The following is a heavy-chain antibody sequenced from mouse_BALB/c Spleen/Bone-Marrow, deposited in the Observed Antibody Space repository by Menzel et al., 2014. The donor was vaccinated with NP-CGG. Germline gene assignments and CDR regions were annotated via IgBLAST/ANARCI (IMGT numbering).Heavy chain of an antibody. V-gene: IGHV4-1*02. CDR3: ARQGYYGRSDY. CDR1: GFDFXRYW. CDR2: INPDSSTI. Sequence: DVMLVESGGGLVQPGGSLKLSCAASGFDFXRYWMSWVRQAPGKGLEWIGEINPDSSTINYTPSLKDKFIISRDNAKNTLYLQMSKVRSEDTALYYCARQGYYGRSDYWGQGTTLTVSS. D-gene: IGHD1-1*01. J-gene: IGHJ2*01.